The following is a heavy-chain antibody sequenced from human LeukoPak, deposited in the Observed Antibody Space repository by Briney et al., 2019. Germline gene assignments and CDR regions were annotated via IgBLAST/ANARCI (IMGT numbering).Heavy chain of an antibody. J-gene: IGHJ3*02. CDR3: ASRSDYYYDSPRAYAFDI. CDR1: GYTFTSYG. Sequence: GASVKVSCKASGYTFTSYGISWVRQAPGQGLEWMGWISAYNGNTNYAQKLQGRVTMTTDTSTSTAYMELRSLRSDDTAVYYCASRSDYYYDSPRAYAFDIWGQGTMVTVSS. D-gene: IGHD3-22*01. V-gene: IGHV1-18*01. CDR2: ISAYNGNT.